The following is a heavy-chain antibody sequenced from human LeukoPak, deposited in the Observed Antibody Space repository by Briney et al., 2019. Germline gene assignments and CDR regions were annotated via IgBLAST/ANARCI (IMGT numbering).Heavy chain of an antibody. CDR1: GFTFSSYT. Sequence: GGSLRLFYAASGFTFSSYTMKWVRQAPGKGLDGVSYISSSSNTIYYADSVKGRFTISRDNAKNSLYLQMNSLRADDTAVYYCARASGSSSGGWVYYYYMDVWGKGTTVTVSS. CDR2: ISSSSNTI. J-gene: IGHJ6*03. D-gene: IGHD6-6*01. CDR3: ARASGSSSGGWVYYYYMDV. V-gene: IGHV3-48*01.